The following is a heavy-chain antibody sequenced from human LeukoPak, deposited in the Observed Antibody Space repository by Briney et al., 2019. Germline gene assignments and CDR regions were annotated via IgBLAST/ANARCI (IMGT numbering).Heavy chain of an antibody. Sequence: GGSLRLSCAASGFTFSSYGMHWVRQAPGKGLEWVAFIRYDGRNKYYADSVKGRFTISRDNSKNTLYLQMNSLRAEDTAVYYCTISSSSPFDYWGQGTLVTVSS. D-gene: IGHD6-13*01. V-gene: IGHV3-30*02. J-gene: IGHJ4*02. CDR2: IRYDGRNK. CDR3: TISSSSPFDY. CDR1: GFTFSSYG.